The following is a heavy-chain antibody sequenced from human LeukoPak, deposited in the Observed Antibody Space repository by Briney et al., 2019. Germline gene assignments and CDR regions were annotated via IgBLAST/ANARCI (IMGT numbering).Heavy chain of an antibody. CDR1: GGSYSDYS. D-gene: IGHD3-9*01. Sequence: SETLSLTCAVYGGSYSDYSWTWIRQAPGEGLEWIGEINHNGGTNHNPSLVSRVIMSVDTSKNQFSLKVSSVTAADTAVYYCARVAYRYSINDWSRTGLGAYATKYYYYMDVWGKGTTVTVSS. CDR3: ARVAYRYSINDWSRTGLGAYATKYYYYMDV. V-gene: IGHV4-34*01. CDR2: INHNGGT. J-gene: IGHJ6*03.